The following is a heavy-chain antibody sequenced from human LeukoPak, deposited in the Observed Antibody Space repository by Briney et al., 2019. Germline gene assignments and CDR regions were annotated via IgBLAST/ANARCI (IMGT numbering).Heavy chain of an antibody. CDR1: GGSISSSNW. CDR2: IYHSGST. CDR3: ARDLAGAGYADLGY. D-gene: IGHD6-19*01. Sequence: TSETLSLTCAVSGGSISSSNWWSWVRQPPGKGLEWIGEIYHSGSTNYNPSLKSRVTISVDKSKNQFSLKLSSVTAADTAVYYCARDLAGAGYADLGYWGQGTLVTVSS. J-gene: IGHJ4*02. V-gene: IGHV4-4*02.